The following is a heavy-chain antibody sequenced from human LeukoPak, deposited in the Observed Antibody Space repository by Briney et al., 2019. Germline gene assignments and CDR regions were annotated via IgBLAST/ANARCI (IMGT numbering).Heavy chain of an antibody. J-gene: IGHJ4*02. CDR1: GDTFTGFY. CDR2: FSAYNVIA. Sequence: ASVKVSCKASGDTFTGFYMHWVREGPGQGLERMGWFSAYNVIAEYEQKLPGRVTMTTDTSTSTSYMELRSLRSDDTAVYYCARVREYGSGSYFLYDYVWGSYRPLDYWGQGTLVTASS. D-gene: IGHD3-16*02. CDR3: ARVREYGSGSYFLYDYVWGSYRPLDY. V-gene: IGHV1-18*04.